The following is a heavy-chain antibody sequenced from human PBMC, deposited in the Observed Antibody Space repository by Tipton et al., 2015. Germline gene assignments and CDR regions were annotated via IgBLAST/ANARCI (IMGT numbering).Heavy chain of an antibody. CDR1: GGSIRSYY. CDR3: ARTDALGHFDY. V-gene: IGHV4-59*01. CDR2: IYYSGST. J-gene: IGHJ4*02. Sequence: TLSLTCTVSGGSIRSYYWSWIRQPPGKGLEWIGYIYYSGSTNYNPSLKSRLTISVDTSKNQFSLRLSSVTAAGTAVYFCARTDALGHFDYWGLGTLVTVSS. D-gene: IGHD2-8*01.